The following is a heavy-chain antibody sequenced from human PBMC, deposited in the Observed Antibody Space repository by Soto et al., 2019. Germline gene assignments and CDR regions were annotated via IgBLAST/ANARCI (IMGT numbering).Heavy chain of an antibody. J-gene: IGHJ6*02. V-gene: IGHV1-69*01. CDR3: TRVLGYTFEPGKTRYYAMDV. CDR2: LIPVFGSP. D-gene: IGHD5-18*01. Sequence: QVQLEQSGAEVKKPGSSVTVSCKTSGGTFGKDAINWVRQAPGQGLEWMGLLIPVFGSPIYAQKFQGRIRITADESTSTAFMDLSSLRSEDTAVYYCTRVLGYTFEPGKTRYYAMDVWGQGTTVSVSS. CDR1: GGTFGKDA.